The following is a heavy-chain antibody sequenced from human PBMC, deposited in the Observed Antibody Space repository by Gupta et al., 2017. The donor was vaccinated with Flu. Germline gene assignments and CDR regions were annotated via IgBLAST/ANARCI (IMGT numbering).Heavy chain of an antibody. J-gene: IGHJ4*02. CDR1: GFTFSSYA. D-gene: IGHD1-26*01. CDR3: AAYSGSYFRISSDY. V-gene: IGHV3-23*01. Sequence: EVQLLESGGGLVQPGGSLRLSCAASGFTFSSYAMSWVRQAPGKGLEWVSAISGSGGSTYYADSVKGRFTISRDNSKNTLYLQMNSLRAEDTAVYYCAAYSGSYFRISSDYWGQGTLVTVSS. CDR2: ISGSGGST.